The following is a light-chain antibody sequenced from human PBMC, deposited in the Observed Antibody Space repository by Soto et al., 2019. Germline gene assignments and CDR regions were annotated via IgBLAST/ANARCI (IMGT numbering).Light chain of an antibody. CDR3: NSYTTTSSYV. J-gene: IGLJ1*01. V-gene: IGLV2-14*01. CDR2: GVT. Sequence: QSVLTQPASASGSPGQSITISCTGTSSDVGNYNYVSWYQQHPGKAPKLLIYGVTNRPSGVSNRFSGSKSGNTASLTISGLQAEDEADYYCNSYTTTSSYVFGTGTKVTVL. CDR1: SSDVGNYNY.